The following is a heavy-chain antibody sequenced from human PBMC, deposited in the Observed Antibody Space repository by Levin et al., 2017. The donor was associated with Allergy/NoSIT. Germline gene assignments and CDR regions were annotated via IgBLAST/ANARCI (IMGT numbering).Heavy chain of an antibody. CDR3: AREIVLVVNGAHYYYAMDG. CDR2: ISYSGGT. D-gene: IGHD3-22*01. V-gene: IGHV4-30-4*01. J-gene: IGHJ6*02. Sequence: SETLSLTCTVSGGSISSGDYYWSWIRQPPGKGLEWIGYISYSGGTYYNSSLKSRITIAVDTSKNQFSLRLSSVTAADTAVYYCAREIVLVVNGAHYYYAMDGWGQGTTVTVSS. CDR1: GGSISSGDYY.